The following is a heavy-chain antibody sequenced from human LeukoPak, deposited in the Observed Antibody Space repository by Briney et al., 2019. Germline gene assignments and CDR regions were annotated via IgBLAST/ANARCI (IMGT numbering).Heavy chain of an antibody. CDR2: ISNNGGST. Sequence: GGSLRLSCAASGLTFSSFAMHWVRQAPGKGLEYVSTISNNGGSTYYATSVRGRFSISRDNSKNTLYLQMGSLRAEDMAVYYCARDNDDTSSSGGFDYWGQGTLVTVSS. CDR3: ARDNDDTSSSGGFDY. D-gene: IGHD6-6*01. CDR1: GLTFSSFA. V-gene: IGHV3-64*01. J-gene: IGHJ4*02.